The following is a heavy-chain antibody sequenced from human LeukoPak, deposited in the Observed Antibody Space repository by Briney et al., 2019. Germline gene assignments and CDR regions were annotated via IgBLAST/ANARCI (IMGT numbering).Heavy chain of an antibody. CDR1: GFTFSSYA. Sequence: GGSLRLSRAASGFTFSSYAMHWVRQAPGKGLEWVAVISYDGSNKYYADSVKGRFTISRDNSKNTLYLQMNSLRAEDTAVYYCGRGLGYDISALLGGVFDIGGKGKMFTVS. CDR3: GRGLGYDISALLGGVFDI. J-gene: IGHJ3*02. D-gene: IGHD3-3*01. CDR2: ISYDGSNK. V-gene: IGHV3-30-3*01.